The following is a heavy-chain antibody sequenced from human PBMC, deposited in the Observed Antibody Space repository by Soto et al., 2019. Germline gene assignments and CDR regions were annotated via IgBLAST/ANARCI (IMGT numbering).Heavy chain of an antibody. CDR1: GGSITTYY. Sequence: QLQESGPGLVKPSETLSLTCTVSGGSITTYYWGWIRQPPGKGLEWIGSMYYSGSSYYNPSLKSRVTISVDTSKNQFSLRLRSVTAADTAVYYCARLQEMVYYDSSGHPDYWGQGTLVTVSS. CDR3: ARLQEMVYYDSSGHPDY. D-gene: IGHD3-22*01. J-gene: IGHJ4*02. CDR2: MYYSGSS. V-gene: IGHV4-39*01.